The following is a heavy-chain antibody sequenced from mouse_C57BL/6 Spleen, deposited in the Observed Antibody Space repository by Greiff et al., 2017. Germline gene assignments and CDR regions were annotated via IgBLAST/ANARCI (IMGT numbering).Heavy chain of an antibody. V-gene: IGHV5-6*02. D-gene: IGHD3-2*02. CDR1: GFTFSSYG. J-gene: IGHJ2*01. Sequence: EVMLVESGGDLVKPGGSLKLSCAASGFTFSSYGMSWVRQTPDKRLEWVATISSGGIYTYYPDSVKGRFTISRDNAKNTLYLQMSSLKSEDTAMYYCARQGAQATNYFDYWGQGTTLTVSS. CDR2: ISSGGIYT. CDR3: ARQGAQATNYFDY.